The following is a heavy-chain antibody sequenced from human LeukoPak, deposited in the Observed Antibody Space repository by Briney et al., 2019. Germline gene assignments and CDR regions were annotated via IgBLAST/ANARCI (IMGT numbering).Heavy chain of an antibody. CDR1: GYTFTGYY. V-gene: IGHV1-2*04. CDR3: ARNGDYDYYYGMDV. D-gene: IGHD4-17*01. Sequence: ASVKVSCKASGYTFTGYYMHWVRQAPGQGLEWMGWINPNSGGTNYAQKFQGWVTMTRDTSISTAYMELSRLRSDDTVVYYCARNGDYDYYYGMDVWGKGTTVTVSS. CDR2: INPNSGGT. J-gene: IGHJ6*04.